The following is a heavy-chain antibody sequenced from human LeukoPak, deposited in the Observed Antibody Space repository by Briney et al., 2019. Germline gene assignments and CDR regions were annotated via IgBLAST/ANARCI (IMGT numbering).Heavy chain of an antibody. J-gene: IGHJ4*02. V-gene: IGHV3-30*02. Sequence: PGGSLRLSCAASGFTFSGYGMHWVRQAPGKGLEWVAFIRYDASNKYYADSVKGRSTISRDNSKNTLYLQMNSLRTEDTAVYYCAKDYYDGLDYWGQGTLVTVSS. D-gene: IGHD3-22*01. CDR3: AKDYYDGLDY. CDR2: IRYDASNK. CDR1: GFTFSGYG.